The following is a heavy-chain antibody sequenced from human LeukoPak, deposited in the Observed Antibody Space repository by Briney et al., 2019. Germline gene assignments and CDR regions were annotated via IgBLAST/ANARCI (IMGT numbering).Heavy chain of an antibody. CDR2: IYYSGST. CDR3: AVSSSWYVDY. V-gene: IGHV4-39*01. D-gene: IGHD6-13*01. J-gene: IGHJ4*02. CDR1: GGSISSSSYY. Sequence: SETLSLTCTVSGGSISSSSYYWGWIRQPPGKGLEWIGSIYYSGSTYHNPSLKSRVTISVDTSKNQFSLKLSSVTAADTAVYYCAVSSSWYVDYWGQGTLVTVSS.